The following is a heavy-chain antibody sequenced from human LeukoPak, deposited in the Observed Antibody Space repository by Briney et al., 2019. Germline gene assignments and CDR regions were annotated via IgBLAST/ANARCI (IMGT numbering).Heavy chain of an antibody. CDR1: GGTFSSYA. CDR2: IIPILGMT. Sequence: GASVKVSCKASGGTFSSYAFSWVRQAPGQGLEWMGRIIPILGMTNYAQKFQGRVTITADKSTSTAYVELSSLRSEDTAVYYCATRMAKDAFDIWGQGTMVTVSS. J-gene: IGHJ3*02. V-gene: IGHV1-69*04. D-gene: IGHD2-8*01. CDR3: ATRMAKDAFDI.